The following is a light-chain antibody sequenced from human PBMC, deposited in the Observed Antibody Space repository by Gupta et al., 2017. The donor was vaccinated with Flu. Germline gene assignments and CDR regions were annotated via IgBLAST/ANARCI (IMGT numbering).Light chain of an antibody. Sequence: HSALPQPASVSGSPGQSITIPCTGTSSDLTYYNSVSCYQRHPGKAPKLIIFVVDKRSSGVSNLFSVSKSGNTASLTISGLQAEDEATYYCISYTSRTSFVFGTGTEVSVL. CDR2: VVD. CDR3: ISYTSRTSFV. J-gene: IGLJ1*01. CDR1: SSDLTYYNS. V-gene: IGLV2-14*01.